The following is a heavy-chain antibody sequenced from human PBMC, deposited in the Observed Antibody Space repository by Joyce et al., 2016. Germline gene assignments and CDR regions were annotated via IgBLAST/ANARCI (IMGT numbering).Heavy chain of an antibody. J-gene: IGHJ6*02. CDR3: ARIEGYSSGWYKGMDV. CDR1: GFSLSNARMG. Sequence: QVTLKESGPVLVKPTETLTLTCTVSGFSLSNARMGVSWIRQPPGKALEWLAHIFSNDEKSYSTSLKSRLTISKDTSQSQVVLTMTNMDPVDTATYYCARIEGYSSGWYKGMDVWGQGTTVTVSS. V-gene: IGHV2-26*01. CDR2: IFSNDEK. D-gene: IGHD6-13*01.